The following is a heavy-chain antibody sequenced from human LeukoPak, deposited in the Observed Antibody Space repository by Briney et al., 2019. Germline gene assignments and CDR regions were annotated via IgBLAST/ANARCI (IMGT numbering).Heavy chain of an antibody. CDR2: IYPGDSDT. V-gene: IGHV5-51*01. CDR3: ARLSDYSNYYYYMDV. CDR1: GYSFTSYW. Sequence: PGESLKISCQGSGYSFTSYWIGWVRQMPGKGLEWMGIIYPGDSDTRYSPSFQGQVTISADKSISTAYLQWSSLKASDTAMYYCARLSDYSNYYYYMDVWGKGATVTVSS. J-gene: IGHJ6*03. D-gene: IGHD4-11*01.